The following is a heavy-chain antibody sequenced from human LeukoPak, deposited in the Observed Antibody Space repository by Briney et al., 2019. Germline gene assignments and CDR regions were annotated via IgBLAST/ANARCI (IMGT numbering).Heavy chain of an antibody. CDR2: IIPIFGTA. CDR1: GGTFSSYA. D-gene: IGHD2-15*01. V-gene: IGHV1-69*13. J-gene: IGHJ6*02. CDR3: ARDRKRGYCSGGSCYGYYYYGVDV. Sequence: GASVKVSCKASGGTFSSYAISWVRQAPGQGLEWMGGIIPIFGTANYAQKFQGRVTITADESTSTAYMELSSLRSEDTAVYYCARDRKRGYCSGGSCYGYYYYGVDVWGQGTTVTVSS.